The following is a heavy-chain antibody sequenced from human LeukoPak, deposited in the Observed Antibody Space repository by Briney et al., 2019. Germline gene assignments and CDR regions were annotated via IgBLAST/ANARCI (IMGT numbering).Heavy chain of an antibody. J-gene: IGHJ3*02. V-gene: IGHV1-18*01. D-gene: IGHD6-19*01. CDR3: ARESPYSSGWYGDASDI. CDR2: ISAYNGNT. CDR1: GYTFTSYG. Sequence: SVKVSCKASGYTFTSYGISWVRQAPGQGLEWMGWISAYNGNTNYAQKLQGRVTMTTDTSTSTAYMELRSLRSDDTAVYYCARESPYSSGWYGDASDIWGQGTMVTVSS.